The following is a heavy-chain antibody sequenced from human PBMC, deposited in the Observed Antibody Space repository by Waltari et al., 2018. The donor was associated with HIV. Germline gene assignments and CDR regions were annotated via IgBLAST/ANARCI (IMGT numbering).Heavy chain of an antibody. D-gene: IGHD2-2*03. J-gene: IGHJ5*02. CDR2: IYWNGNK. CDR1: GFSLRTSGVG. Sequence: QIPLEESGPTLVKPTQTLTLTCTFSGFSLRTSGVGWGWIRQPPGKALEWLSLIYWNGNKHYSPSLKSRVTITKTSKDQVVLKMTNMDPADTATYFCARRPGYCSGTRCYYSHWFDPWGQGTLVTVSS. V-gene: IGHV2-5*01. CDR3: ARRPGYCSGTRCYYSHWFDP.